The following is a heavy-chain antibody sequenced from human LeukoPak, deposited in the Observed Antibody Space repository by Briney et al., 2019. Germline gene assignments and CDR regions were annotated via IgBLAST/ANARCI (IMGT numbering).Heavy chain of an antibody. CDR2: INWNGGST. J-gene: IGHJ3*02. CDR1: GFTFDDYG. V-gene: IGHV3-20*04. CDR3: ARDVRTAPSDAFDI. Sequence: GGSLRLSCAASGFTFDDYGMSWVRQAPGKGLEWVSGINWNGGSTGYADSVKGRFTISRDNAKNSLCLQMNSLRAEDTALYYCARDVRTAPSDAFDIWGQGTMVTVSS.